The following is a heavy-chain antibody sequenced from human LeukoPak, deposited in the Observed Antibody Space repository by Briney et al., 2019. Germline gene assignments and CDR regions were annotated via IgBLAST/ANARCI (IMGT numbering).Heavy chain of an antibody. CDR2: ISGYNGNT. Sequence: ASVKVSCKASGYTFTTYGISWVRQAPGQGLEWMGWISGYNGNTNYAQKFQGRVTMTTDTSTTTAYMDVRSLRSDDTAVYYCARGRRNNDFWSGPKGHFDYWGQGTLITVSS. CDR3: ARGRRNNDFWSGPKGHFDY. V-gene: IGHV1-18*01. D-gene: IGHD3-3*01. J-gene: IGHJ4*02. CDR1: GYTFTTYG.